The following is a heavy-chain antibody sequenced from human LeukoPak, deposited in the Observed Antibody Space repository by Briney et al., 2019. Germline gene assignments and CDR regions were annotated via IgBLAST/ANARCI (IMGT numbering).Heavy chain of an antibody. D-gene: IGHD6-13*01. J-gene: IGHJ4*02. CDR3: AKDVDAAAGTHLDY. V-gene: IGHV3-23*01. Sequence: GGSLRLSCAASGFTFSSYAMSWVRQAPGKGLEWVSAISGSGGSTYYADSVKGRFTISRDNSKNTLYLQMNGLRAEDTAVYYCAKDVDAAAGTHLDYWGQGTLVTVSS. CDR2: ISGSGGST. CDR1: GFTFSSYA.